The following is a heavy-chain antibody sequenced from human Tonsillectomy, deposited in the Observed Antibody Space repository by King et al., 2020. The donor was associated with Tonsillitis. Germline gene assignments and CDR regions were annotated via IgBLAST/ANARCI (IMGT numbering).Heavy chain of an antibody. Sequence: VQLVEFGGGLVQPGGSLRLSCAASGFTFSSYDMHWARQATGKGLEWVSAIGTAGDTYYPGSVKGRFTISRDNAKNSLYLQMNSLRAGDTAVYYCAREVVGAFDYWGQGTLVTVSS. CDR2: IGTAGDT. CDR3: AREVVGAFDY. V-gene: IGHV3-13*01. CDR1: GFTFSSYD. D-gene: IGHD1-26*01. J-gene: IGHJ4*02.